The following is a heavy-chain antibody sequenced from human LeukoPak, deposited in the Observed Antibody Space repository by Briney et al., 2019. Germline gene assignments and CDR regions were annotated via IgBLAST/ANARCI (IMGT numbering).Heavy chain of an antibody. D-gene: IGHD2-15*01. CDR1: GFTFSSYS. Sequence: PGGSLRLSCAASGFTFSSYSLNWVRQASGKGLEWVSFISSSSITIYYADSVKGRFTISRDNAEKSLYLQMNSLRAEDTAVYYCARDRGGSYSAIDYWGQGTLVTVSS. V-gene: IGHV3-48*04. CDR2: ISSSSITI. CDR3: ARDRGGSYSAIDY. J-gene: IGHJ4*02.